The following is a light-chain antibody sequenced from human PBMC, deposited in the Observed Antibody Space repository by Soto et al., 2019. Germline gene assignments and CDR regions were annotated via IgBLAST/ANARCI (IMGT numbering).Light chain of an antibody. CDR1: QSISSW. J-gene: IGKJ1*01. CDR2: KAS. Sequence: DIQMTQSPSTLSASVGDRVTITCRASQSISSWLAWYQQKPGKAPQLQIYKASSLESGVPSRFSGSGSGTEFTLTIRSLQPDDFATYYCQQYNSYRWTFGQGTKVEIK. V-gene: IGKV1-5*03. CDR3: QQYNSYRWT.